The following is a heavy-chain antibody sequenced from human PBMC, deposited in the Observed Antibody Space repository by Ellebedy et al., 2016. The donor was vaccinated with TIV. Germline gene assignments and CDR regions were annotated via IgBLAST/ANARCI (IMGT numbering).Heavy chain of an antibody. D-gene: IGHD2-21*02. CDR2: ITAGNDDI. J-gene: IGHJ4*02. CDR1: GYSFTNFA. Sequence: AASVKVSCKTSGYSFTNFAMHWVRQAPGQRLEWMGWITAGNDDILYSHNLQDRVTFTRDTSASTGYMELSSLRSEDTAVYYCARGVGAYHSLDYWGQGTLVTVSA. V-gene: IGHV1-3*01. CDR3: ARGVGAYHSLDY.